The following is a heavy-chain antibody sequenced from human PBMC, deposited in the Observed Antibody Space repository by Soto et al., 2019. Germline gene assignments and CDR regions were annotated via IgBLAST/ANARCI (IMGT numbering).Heavy chain of an antibody. CDR1: GGSISSGGYY. CDR2: IYYSGST. J-gene: IGHJ4*02. Sequence: SETLSLTCTVSGGSISSGGYYWSWIRQHPGKGLEWIGYIYYSGSTYYNPPLKSRVTISVDTSKNQFSLKLSSVTAADTAVYYCARGTYYYDSSGYFDYWGQGTLVTVSS. D-gene: IGHD3-22*01. V-gene: IGHV4-31*03. CDR3: ARGTYYYDSSGYFDY.